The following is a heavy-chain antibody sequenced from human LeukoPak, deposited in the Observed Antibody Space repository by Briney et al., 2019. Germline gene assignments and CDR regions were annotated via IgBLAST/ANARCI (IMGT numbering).Heavy chain of an antibody. V-gene: IGHV3-30*02. D-gene: IGHD1-26*01. J-gene: IGHJ3*02. CDR2: IRYDGTNK. Sequence: PGGSLRLSCAASVFTFSTYGMHWVRQAPGKGLEWVAFIRYDGTNKNYVDSVKGRFTISRDNSKNTLYLQKNSLGAEDTAVYYCAKESGDHFEAFDIWGQGTMVTVSS. CDR1: VFTFSTYG. CDR3: AKESGDHFEAFDI.